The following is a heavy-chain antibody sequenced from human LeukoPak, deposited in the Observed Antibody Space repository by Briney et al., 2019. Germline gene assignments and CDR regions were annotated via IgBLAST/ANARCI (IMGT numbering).Heavy chain of an antibody. D-gene: IGHD3-10*01. CDR2: INHSGST. Sequence: SETLSLTCAVYGGSFSGYYWSWIRQPPGKGLEWIGEINHSGSTNYNPSLKSRVTISVDTSKNQFSLKLSSVTAADTAVYYCAASCGELLYGFDYWGQGTLVTVSS. CDR3: AASCGELLYGFDY. CDR1: GGSFSGYY. J-gene: IGHJ4*02. V-gene: IGHV4-34*01.